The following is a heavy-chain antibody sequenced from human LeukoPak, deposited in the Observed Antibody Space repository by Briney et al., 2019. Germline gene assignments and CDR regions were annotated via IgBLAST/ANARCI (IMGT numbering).Heavy chain of an antibody. J-gene: IGHJ1*01. CDR2: IYYSGST. Sequence: SETLSLTCTVSGGSISSSSYYWGWIRQPPGKGLEWIGSIYYSGSTYYNPSLKSRVTISVDTSKNQFSLKRSSVTAADTAVYYCARQNRLGYCSGGSCYAALKAEYFQHWGQGTLVTVSS. CDR3: ARQNRLGYCSGGSCYAALKAEYFQH. CDR1: GGSISSSSYY. V-gene: IGHV4-39*01. D-gene: IGHD2-15*01.